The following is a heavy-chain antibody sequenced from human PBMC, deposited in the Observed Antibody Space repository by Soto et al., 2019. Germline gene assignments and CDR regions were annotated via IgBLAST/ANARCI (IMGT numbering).Heavy chain of an antibody. D-gene: IGHD3-3*01. CDR2: IYHSGST. Sequence: SETLSLTCAVSGGSISSSNWWSWVRQPPGKGREWIGEIYHSGSTNYNPSLKSRDTISVDKSKNQFSMKLSSVTAADTPVYYFARGNYDFWSGYYPIDYRCQGTLVTVSS. V-gene: IGHV4-4*02. CDR3: ARGNYDFWSGYYPIDY. J-gene: IGHJ4*02. CDR1: GGSISSSNW.